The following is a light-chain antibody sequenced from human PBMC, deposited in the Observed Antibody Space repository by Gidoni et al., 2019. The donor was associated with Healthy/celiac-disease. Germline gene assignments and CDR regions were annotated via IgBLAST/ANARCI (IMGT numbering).Light chain of an antibody. CDR1: QSISSY. CDR2: AAS. CDR3: QQSYSTPT. J-gene: IGKJ1*01. Sequence: DIQMTQSPSCLSASVGDRVTITCRSSQSISSYLNWYQQKPGKAPKLLIYAASSLQSGVPSRFSGSGSGTDFTLTLSSLQPVDFATYYCQQSYSTPTFGQGTKVEIK. V-gene: IGKV1-39*01.